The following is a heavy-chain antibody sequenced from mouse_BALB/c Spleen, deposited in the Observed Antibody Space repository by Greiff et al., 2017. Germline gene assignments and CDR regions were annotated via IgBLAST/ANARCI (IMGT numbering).Heavy chain of an antibody. CDR3: ARPSYLYAMDY. V-gene: IGHV5-17*02. Sequence: EVKLVESGGGLVQPGGSMKLSCVASGFTFSSFGMHWVRQAPEKGLEWVAYISSGSSTIYYADTVKGRFTISRDNPKNTLFLQMTSLRSEDTAMYYCARPSYLYAMDYWGQGTSVTVSS. CDR2: ISSGSSTI. J-gene: IGHJ4*01. CDR1: GFTFSSFG.